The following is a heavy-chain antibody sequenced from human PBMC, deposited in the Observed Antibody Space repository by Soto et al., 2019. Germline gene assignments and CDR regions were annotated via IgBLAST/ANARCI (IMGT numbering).Heavy chain of an antibody. J-gene: IGHJ4*02. CDR2: ISGSGGST. D-gene: IGHD6-13*01. CDR3: AWEIAAAGHY. Sequence: PGGSLRLSCAASGFTFSTYGMSWVRQAPGKGLEWVSRISGSGGSTYYADSVKGRFTISRDNPKNTLYLQMNSLRAEDTAVYYCAWEIAAAGHYWGQGTLVTVSS. V-gene: IGHV3-23*01. CDR1: GFTFSTYG.